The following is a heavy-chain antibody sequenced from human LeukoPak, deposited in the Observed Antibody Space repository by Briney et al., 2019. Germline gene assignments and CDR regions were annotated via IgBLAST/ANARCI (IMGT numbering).Heavy chain of an antibody. CDR1: GGSISSYY. J-gene: IGHJ4*02. Sequence: SETLSLTCTVSGGSISSYYWSWIRQPAGKGLEWIGRTYTSGSTNYNPSLKSRVTMSVDTSKNQFSLKLSSVTAADTAVYYCAREAPARYGENFDYWGQGTLVTVSS. CDR2: TYTSGST. CDR3: AREAPARYGENFDY. V-gene: IGHV4-4*07. D-gene: IGHD3-9*01.